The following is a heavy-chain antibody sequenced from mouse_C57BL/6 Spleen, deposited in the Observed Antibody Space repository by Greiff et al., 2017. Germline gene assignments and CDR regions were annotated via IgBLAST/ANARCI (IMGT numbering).Heavy chain of an antibody. CDR1: GYTFTGYW. Sequence: QVQLQQSGAELMKPGASVKLSCKATGYTFTGYWIEWVKQRPGHGLEWIGEILPGSGSTNYNEKFKGKATFTADTSSNTAYMQLSSLTTEDPAIFYRARTIYYCYLPWFAYRGQGTLGNVSA. D-gene: IGHD2-2*01. CDR2: ILPGSGST. V-gene: IGHV1-9*01. CDR3: ARTIYYCYLPWFAY. J-gene: IGHJ3*01.